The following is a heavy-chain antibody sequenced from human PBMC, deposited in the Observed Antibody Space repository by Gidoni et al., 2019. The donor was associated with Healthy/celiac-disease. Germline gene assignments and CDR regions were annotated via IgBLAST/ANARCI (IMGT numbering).Heavy chain of an antibody. CDR1: GGSFSGYY. Sequence: QVQLQQWGAGLLKPSETLSLTCAVYGGSFSGYYWSWIRQPPGKGLEWIGEINHSGSTNYNPSLKSRVTISVDTSKNQFSLKLSSVTAADTAVYYCARGSGSSNFDYWGQGTLVTVSS. V-gene: IGHV4-34*01. CDR2: INHSGST. CDR3: ARGSGSSNFDY. J-gene: IGHJ4*02. D-gene: IGHD1-26*01.